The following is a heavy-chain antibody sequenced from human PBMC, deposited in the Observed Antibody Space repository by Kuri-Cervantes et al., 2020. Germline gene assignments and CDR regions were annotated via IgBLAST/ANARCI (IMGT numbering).Heavy chain of an antibody. V-gene: IGHV4-31*02. CDR1: GGSFSGYY. CDR3: ARGGYYYDSSGSLDY. CDR2: IYYSGST. D-gene: IGHD3-22*01. Sequence: SETLSLTCAVYGGSFSGYYWSWIRQHPGKGLEWIGYIYYSGSTYYNPSLKSRVTISVDTSKNQFSLKLSSVTAADTAVYYCARGGYYYDSSGSLDYWGQGTLVTVSS. J-gene: IGHJ4*02.